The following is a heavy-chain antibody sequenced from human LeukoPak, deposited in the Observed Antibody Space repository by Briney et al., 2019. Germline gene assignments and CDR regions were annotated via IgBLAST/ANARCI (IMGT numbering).Heavy chain of an antibody. J-gene: IGHJ4*02. Sequence: PSETLSLTCTVSGGSISSSSYYWGWIRQPPGKGLEWIGSIYYSGSTYYNPSLKSRVTISVDTSKNQFSLKLSSVTAADTAVYYCARSQSGGGGRLLFDYWGQGTLVTVSS. CDR1: GGSISSSSYY. D-gene: IGHD3-16*01. CDR2: IYYSGST. V-gene: IGHV4-39*07. CDR3: ARSQSGGGGRLLFDY.